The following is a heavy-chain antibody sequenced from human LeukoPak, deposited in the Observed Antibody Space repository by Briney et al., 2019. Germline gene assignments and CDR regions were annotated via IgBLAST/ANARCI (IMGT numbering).Heavy chain of an antibody. D-gene: IGHD3-3*01. V-gene: IGHV3-11*01. Sequence: GGSLRLSCAASGFSFSDHYMSWIRQAPGKGLEWVSYISGSGSTIYYAASVRGRFTISRDNAKNSLYLQMNSLRAEDTAIYYCAREGITIFGVANSNWFDPWGRGALVTVSP. CDR2: ISGSGSTI. CDR3: AREGITIFGVANSNWFDP. CDR1: GFSFSDHY. J-gene: IGHJ5*02.